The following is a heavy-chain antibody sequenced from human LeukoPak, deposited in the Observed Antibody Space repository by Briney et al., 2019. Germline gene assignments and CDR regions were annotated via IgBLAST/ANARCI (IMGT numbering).Heavy chain of an antibody. CDR1: GFTFNNYN. D-gene: IGHD5-18*01. J-gene: IGHJ4*02. CDR3: ARDAGYGYDRFDY. V-gene: IGHV3-21*01. Sequence: GGSLRLSCAASGFTFNNYNMNWVRQAPGKALEWVSSITGSGTYIFYADSVKGRFTISRDNAKNSLYLQMNSLRAEDTAVYYCARDAGYGYDRFDYWGQGTQVTVSS. CDR2: ITGSGTYI.